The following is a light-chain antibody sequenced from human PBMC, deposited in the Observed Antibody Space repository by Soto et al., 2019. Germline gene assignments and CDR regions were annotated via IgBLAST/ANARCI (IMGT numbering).Light chain of an antibody. CDR3: SSYTSSSTRV. CDR2: DVS. Sequence: QSALTQPASVSGSPGQSVTISCTGTSSDVGGYNSVYWYQQLPGKAPKLMIYDVSNRPSGVSNRFSGSKSGNTASLTISGLQAEDEADYYCSSYTSSSTRVFGGGTKVTVL. J-gene: IGLJ2*01. V-gene: IGLV2-14*01. CDR1: SSDVGGYNS.